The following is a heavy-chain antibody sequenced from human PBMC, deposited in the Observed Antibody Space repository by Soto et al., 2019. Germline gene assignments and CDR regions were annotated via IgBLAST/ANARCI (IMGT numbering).Heavy chain of an antibody. Sequence: PGGSLRLSCAASGFTFSSYAMSWVRQAPGKGLEWVSAISGNGGSTYYADSVKGRFTISRDNSKNTLYLQMNSLRAEDTAVYYCAKDSSSSGYYPYFQHWGQGTLVTVSS. J-gene: IGHJ1*01. CDR1: GFTFSSYA. D-gene: IGHD3-22*01. V-gene: IGHV3-23*01. CDR3: AKDSSSSGYYPYFQH. CDR2: ISGNGGST.